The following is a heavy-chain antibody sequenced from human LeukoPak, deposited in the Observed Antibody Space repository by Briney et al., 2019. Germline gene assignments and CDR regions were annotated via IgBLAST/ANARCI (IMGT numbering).Heavy chain of an antibody. CDR3: AKLVAPGIAVAGRN. Sequence: GGSLRLSCAASGFTFSSYAMSWVRQAPGKGLEWVSAISGSGGSTYYADSVKGRFTISRDNSKNTPYLQMNSLRAEDTAVYYCAKLVAPGIAVAGRNWGQGTLVTVSS. CDR2: ISGSGGST. V-gene: IGHV3-23*01. CDR1: GFTFSSYA. J-gene: IGHJ4*02. D-gene: IGHD6-19*01.